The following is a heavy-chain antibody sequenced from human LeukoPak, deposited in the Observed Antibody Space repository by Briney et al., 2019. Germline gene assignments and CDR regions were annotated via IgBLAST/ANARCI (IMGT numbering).Heavy chain of an antibody. CDR2: IRYDGSNK. Sequence: GGSLRLSCAASGFTFSNYAMHWVRQAPGKGLEWVTFIRYDGSNKYYAESVKGRFTISRDNSKNTLYLQMSSLRAEDTAVYYCVIAIQSSLSGVVDYWGEGTLVTVSS. D-gene: IGHD6-19*01. J-gene: IGHJ4*02. CDR1: GFTFSNYA. V-gene: IGHV3-30*02. CDR3: VIAIQSSLSGVVDY.